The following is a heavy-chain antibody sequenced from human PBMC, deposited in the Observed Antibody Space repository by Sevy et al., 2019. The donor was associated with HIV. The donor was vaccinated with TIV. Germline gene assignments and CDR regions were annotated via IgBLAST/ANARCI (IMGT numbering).Heavy chain of an antibody. V-gene: IGHV3-7*02. CDR3: ARGSTGNGWQVDY. D-gene: IGHD6-19*01. CDR2: IFQTGGDK. Sequence: GGSLRLSCAASGFIFTDYLMTWFRHTPERGLGWVATIFQTGGDKYYVDSVKGRFTISRDNAKKSLYLQMNDLRAEDTAVYYWARGSTGNGWQVDYWGQGTLVTVSS. J-gene: IGHJ4*02. CDR1: GFIFTDYL.